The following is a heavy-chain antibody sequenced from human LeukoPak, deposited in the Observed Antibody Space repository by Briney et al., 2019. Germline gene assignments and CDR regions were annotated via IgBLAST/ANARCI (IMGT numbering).Heavy chain of an antibody. CDR2: IFYIGST. CDR3: ARETRISYSYFHY. V-gene: IGHV4-59*12. J-gene: IGHJ4*02. CDR1: GGSISSYY. D-gene: IGHD5-18*01. Sequence: SETLSLTCTVSGGSISSYYWSWIRQSPGKGLEWIGYIFYIGSTNYNPSLKSRVTISVDTSKNQFSLKLSSVTAADTAVYYCARETRISYSYFHYWGQGALVTVSS.